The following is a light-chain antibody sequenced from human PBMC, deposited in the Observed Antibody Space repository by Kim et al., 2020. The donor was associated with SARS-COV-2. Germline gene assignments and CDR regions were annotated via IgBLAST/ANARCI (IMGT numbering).Light chain of an antibody. CDR1: QGISSY. CDR2: AAS. V-gene: IGKV1-8*01. Sequence: ASTGDRVTITCRASQGISSYLAWYQQKPGKAPKLLIYAASTLQSGVPSRFSGSGSGTDFTLTISCLQSEDFATYYCQQYYSYPLLFGGGTKVEIK. CDR3: QQYYSYPLL. J-gene: IGKJ4*01.